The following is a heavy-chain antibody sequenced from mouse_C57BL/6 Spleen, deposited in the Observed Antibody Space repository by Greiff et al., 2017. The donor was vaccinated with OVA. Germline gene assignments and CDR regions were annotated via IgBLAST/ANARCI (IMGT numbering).Heavy chain of an antibody. V-gene: IGHV2-9-1*01. J-gene: IGHJ4*01. Sequence: QVQLKESGPGLVAPSQRLSITCTVSGFSLTSYAISWVRQPPGKGLEWLGVIWTGGGTNYNSALKSRLSISKDNSKSQVFLKMNSLHTDVTARYYCARDWLSSGYYAMDYWGQGTSVTVSS. CDR2: IWTGGGT. CDR1: GFSLTSYA. D-gene: IGHD3-1*01. CDR3: ARDWLSSGYYAMDY.